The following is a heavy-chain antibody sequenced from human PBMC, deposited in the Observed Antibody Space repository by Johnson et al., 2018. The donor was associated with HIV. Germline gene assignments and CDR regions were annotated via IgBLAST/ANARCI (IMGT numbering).Heavy chain of an antibody. J-gene: IGHJ3*02. CDR1: GFTFSSYA. V-gene: IGHV3-64*01. Sequence: VQLVESGGGLVQPGGSLRLSCAASGFTFSSYAMHWVRQAPGKGLEYVSAISSNGGSTYYANSVKGRFTISRDNSKNTLYLQMGSLRAEDMAVYYCARDEPTDDAFDIWGPGTLVTVSP. CDR3: ARDEPTDDAFDI. CDR2: ISSNGGST.